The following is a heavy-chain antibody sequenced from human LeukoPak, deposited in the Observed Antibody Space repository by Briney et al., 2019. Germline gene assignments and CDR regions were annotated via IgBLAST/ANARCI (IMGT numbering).Heavy chain of an antibody. CDR2: IRNSATSY. CDR3: VRSPQLDP. CDR1: GGSISSYY. V-gene: IGHV4-59*01. J-gene: IGHJ5*02. Sequence: SETLSLTCTVSGGSISSYYWSWVRQPPGKGLEWIGYIRNSATSYTDNPSLKSRVTILVDTSKIQFSLKVTSVTAADTAVYYCVRSPQLDPWGQGTLVTVSS.